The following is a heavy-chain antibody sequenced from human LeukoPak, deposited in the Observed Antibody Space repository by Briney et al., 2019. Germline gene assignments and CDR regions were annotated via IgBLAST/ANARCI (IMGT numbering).Heavy chain of an antibody. CDR2: INGSGGTT. D-gene: IGHD3-9*01. V-gene: IGHV3-23*01. CDR1: GFTFSSYY. Sequence: GGSLRLSCAASGFTFSSYYMSWVRQAPGKGLEWVSAINGSGGTTYYADSVRGRFTISRDNSKNTLNLQINSLRAEDTAVYYCAKLCDILTNFDYWGQATLLTVSS. J-gene: IGHJ4*02. CDR3: AKLCDILTNFDY.